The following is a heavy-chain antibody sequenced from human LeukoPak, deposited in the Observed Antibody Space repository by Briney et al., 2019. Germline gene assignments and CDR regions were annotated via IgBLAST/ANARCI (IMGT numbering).Heavy chain of an antibody. D-gene: IGHD6-13*01. CDR2: ISYDGSNK. Sequence: GGSLRLSCAASGFTFSSYAMHWVRQVPGKGLEWVAVISYDGSNKYYADSVKGRFTISRDNSKNTLYLQMNSLRAEDTAVFYCARGGARSSSYYYYGMDVWGLGTTVTVSS. V-gene: IGHV3-30*04. CDR3: ARGGARSSSYYYYGMDV. J-gene: IGHJ6*02. CDR1: GFTFSSYA.